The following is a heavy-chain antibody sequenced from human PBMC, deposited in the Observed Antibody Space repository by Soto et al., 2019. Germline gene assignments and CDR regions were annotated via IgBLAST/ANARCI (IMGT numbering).Heavy chain of an antibody. Sequence: GASVKVSCKASGYTFTSYAMHWVRQAPGQRLEWMGWINAGNGNTKYSQKFQGRVTITRDTSASTAYMELSSLRSEDTAVYYCARDQTRFTAILESITIFGVVPSFDPWGQGTLVTVS. V-gene: IGHV1-3*01. D-gene: IGHD3-3*01. J-gene: IGHJ5*02. CDR3: ARDQTRFTAILESITIFGVVPSFDP. CDR2: INAGNGNT. CDR1: GYTFTSYA.